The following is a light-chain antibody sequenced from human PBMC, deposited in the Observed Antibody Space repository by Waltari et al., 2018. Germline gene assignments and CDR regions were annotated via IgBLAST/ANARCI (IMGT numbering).Light chain of an antibody. Sequence: DIQMTQSPPSLSASVGDRVTITCRASQDIDTWLAWYQQKPGKAPKLLIYAASSLQTGVPSRFSGIGFGTDFTLTIFSLQPEDFATYYCQQANIFPYTFGQGTKLEIK. J-gene: IGKJ2*01. CDR1: QDIDTW. CDR3: QQANIFPYT. CDR2: AAS. V-gene: IGKV1-12*01.